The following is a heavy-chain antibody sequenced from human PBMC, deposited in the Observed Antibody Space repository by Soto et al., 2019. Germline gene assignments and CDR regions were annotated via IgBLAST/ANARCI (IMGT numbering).Heavy chain of an antibody. CDR1: GDSVSSNSAA. CDR2: TYYRSKWYN. Sequence: SQTLSLTCAISGDSVSSNSAAWNWIRQSPSRGLEWLGRTYYRSKWYNDYAESVKSRITINPDTSKNQFSLQLNSVTPEETAVYYCARQPIIAALGWFDPWGQGTLVTVSS. J-gene: IGHJ5*02. V-gene: IGHV6-1*01. D-gene: IGHD6-6*01. CDR3: ARQPIIAALGWFDP.